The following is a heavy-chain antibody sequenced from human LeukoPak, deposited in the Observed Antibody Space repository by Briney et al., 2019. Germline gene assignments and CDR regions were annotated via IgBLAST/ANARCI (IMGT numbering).Heavy chain of an antibody. CDR1: GGSISSGDYY. CDR3: ARVDCSSTSCAEGSNNWFDP. D-gene: IGHD2-2*01. CDR2: IYYSGST. Sequence: SQTLSLTCTVSGGSISSGDYYWSWIRQPPGKGLEWIGYIYYSGSTYYNPSLKSRVTISVDTSKNQFSLKLSSVTAADTAVYYCARVDCSSTSCAEGSNNWFDPWGPGTLVTVSS. J-gene: IGHJ5*02. V-gene: IGHV4-30-4*08.